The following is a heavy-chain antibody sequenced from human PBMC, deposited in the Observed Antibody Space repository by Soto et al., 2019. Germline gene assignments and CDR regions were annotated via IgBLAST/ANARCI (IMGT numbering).Heavy chain of an antibody. CDR1: GDSVSSNTAA. V-gene: IGHV6-1*01. J-gene: IGHJ4*02. CDR3: ARGVAGSGFDL. CDR2: TYYRSNWRH. D-gene: IGHD6-19*01. Sequence: SQTLSLTRVISGDSVSSNTAAWNWIRSSPSRGLEWLGRTYYRSNWRHDYAVSVKSRITVNPDTSKNHFSLQLNSVTPDDTAVYSCARGVAGSGFDLWGQGTLVTVSS.